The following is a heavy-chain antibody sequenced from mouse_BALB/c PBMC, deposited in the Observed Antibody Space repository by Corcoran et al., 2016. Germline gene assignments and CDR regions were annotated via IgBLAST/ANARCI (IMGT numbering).Heavy chain of an antibody. D-gene: IGHD1-1*01. J-gene: IGHJ2*01. CDR3: ARGALLRYFDY. V-gene: IGHV1-26*01. Sequence: EVQLQQSGPELVKPGASVKISCKASGYSFTGYYMHWVKQSHVKSLEWIGRINPYNGATSYNQNFKDKASLTVDKSSSTAYMELHSLTSEDSAVYYCARGALLRYFDYWRQGTTLTVSS. CDR1: GYSFTGYY. CDR2: INPYNGAT.